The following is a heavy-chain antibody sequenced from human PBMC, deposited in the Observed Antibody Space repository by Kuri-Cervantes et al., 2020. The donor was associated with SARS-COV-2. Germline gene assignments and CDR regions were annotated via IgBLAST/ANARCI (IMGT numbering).Heavy chain of an antibody. CDR2: IYYSGST. CDR1: GGSISSSSCY. Sequence: GSLRLSCTVSGGSISSSSCYWGWIRQPPGKGPEWIGSIYYSGSTYYNPSLKSRVTISVDTSKNQFSLKLSSVTAADTAVYYCARGRSGITIFGVVITARYYYYYMDVWGKGTTVTVSS. V-gene: IGHV4-39*01. CDR3: ARGRSGITIFGVVITARYYYYYMDV. D-gene: IGHD3-3*01. J-gene: IGHJ6*03.